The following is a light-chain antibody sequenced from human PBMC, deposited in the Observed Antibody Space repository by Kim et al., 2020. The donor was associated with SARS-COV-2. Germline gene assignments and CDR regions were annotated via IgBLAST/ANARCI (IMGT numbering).Light chain of an antibody. CDR3: QAWDSSTYV. CDR2: QDS. J-gene: IGLJ1*01. CDR1: KLGDKY. Sequence: VSPGKTASITCSGDKLGDKYACWYQQKPGQSPVLVIYQDSKRPSGIPERFSGSNSGNTATLTISGTQAMDEADYYCQAWDSSTYVFGTGNKVTVL. V-gene: IGLV3-1*01.